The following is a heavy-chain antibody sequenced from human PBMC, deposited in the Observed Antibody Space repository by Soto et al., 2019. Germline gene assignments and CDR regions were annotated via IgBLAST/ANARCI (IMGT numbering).Heavy chain of an antibody. CDR3: ARAYLGRLPRRADYYYAMDV. CDR1: GDSITKSVYY. V-gene: IGHV4-39*01. CDR2: IYYAGNA. D-gene: IGHD1-26*01. Sequence: LQLQESGPGLVKPSDTLSLTCTVSGDSITKSVYYWAWVRQTPGKGLEWIASIYYAGNAYYTPSLQSRVTISVDASKNQFSLELQSVTAADSAVYFCARAYLGRLPRRADYYYAMDVWGRGTTVTVSS. J-gene: IGHJ6*02.